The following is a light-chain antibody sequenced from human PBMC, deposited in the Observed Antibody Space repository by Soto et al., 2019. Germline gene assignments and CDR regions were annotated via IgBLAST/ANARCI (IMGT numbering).Light chain of an antibody. J-gene: IGLJ2*01. Sequence: QSALTQPASVSGSPGQSITISCTGTSSDVGGYNYVSWYQHHPGKAPKLMIYDVTNRPSGVSNRFSGSKSGNTASLTISGVQSEDEASYYCSSYTTTSPVVFGGGTKLTVL. V-gene: IGLV2-14*03. CDR3: SSYTTTSPVV. CDR2: DVT. CDR1: SSDVGGYNY.